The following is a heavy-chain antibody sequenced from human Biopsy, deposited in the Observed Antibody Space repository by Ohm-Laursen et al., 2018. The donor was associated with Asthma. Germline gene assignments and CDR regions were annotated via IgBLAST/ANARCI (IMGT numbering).Heavy chain of an antibody. CDR2: IYSGETS. CDR3: ARGDSSGWSHYYFDY. V-gene: IGHV3-53*01. Sequence: SLRLSCTASGFTVSRDHMFWVRQAPGKGLEWVSVIYSGETSHTADPVRGRFTISRDFSKNTLHLQMHSLRVEDTAVYYCARGDSSGWSHYYFDYWGQGTLVTVSS. CDR1: GFTVSRDH. D-gene: IGHD6-19*01. J-gene: IGHJ4*02.